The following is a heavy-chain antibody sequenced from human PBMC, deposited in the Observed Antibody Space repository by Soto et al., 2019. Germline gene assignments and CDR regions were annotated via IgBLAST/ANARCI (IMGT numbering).Heavy chain of an antibody. CDR1: GGSISSYY. V-gene: IGHV4-59*01. D-gene: IGHD1-20*01. CDR3: AREPSCITGTTRRSDAFDI. Sequence: SETLSLTCTVSGGSISSYYWSWIRQPPGKGLEWIGYIYYSGSTNYNPALKSRVTISVDTSKNQFSLKLSSVTAADTAVYYCAREPSCITGTTRRSDAFDIWGQGTMVTVSS. CDR2: IYYSGST. J-gene: IGHJ3*02.